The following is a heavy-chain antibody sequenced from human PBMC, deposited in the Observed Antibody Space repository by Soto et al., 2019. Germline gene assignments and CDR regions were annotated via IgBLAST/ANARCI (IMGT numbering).Heavy chain of an antibody. CDR3: AREVQVHAPAFVY. J-gene: IGHJ4*02. CDR2: ISPTFGAA. CDR1: GGTFNTYA. Sequence: QVQLVQSGAEMKKPGSSVKVSCQSSGGTFNTYAMNWVRQAPGQGPEWMGDISPTFGAANYAPKFQGRVTIHADESTGTSDMQLSSLTSEDTALYFCAREVQVHAPAFVYWGQGTLVTVSS. D-gene: IGHD3-10*01. V-gene: IGHV1-69*19.